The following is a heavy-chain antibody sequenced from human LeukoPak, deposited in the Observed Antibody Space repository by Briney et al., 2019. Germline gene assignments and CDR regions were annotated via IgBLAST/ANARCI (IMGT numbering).Heavy chain of an antibody. CDR3: AREGGSDYGAFDI. CDR1: GYTFTGYY. CDR2: INPNSDGT. J-gene: IGHJ3*02. V-gene: IGHV1-2*02. Sequence: GASVKVSCKASGYTFTGYYMHWVRQAPGQGLEWMGWINPNSDGTNYAQKFQGRVTMTRDTSVSTAYMELSRLRSDDTAVYYCAREGGSDYGAFDIWGQGTMVTVSS. D-gene: IGHD4-17*01.